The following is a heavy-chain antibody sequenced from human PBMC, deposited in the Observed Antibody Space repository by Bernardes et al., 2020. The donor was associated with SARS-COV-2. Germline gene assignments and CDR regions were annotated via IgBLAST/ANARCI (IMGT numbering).Heavy chain of an antibody. J-gene: IGHJ4*02. V-gene: IGHV3-23*01. D-gene: IGHD3-9*01. CDR2: ISGSGGST. CDR3: AKDLTKYDILTGIDY. Sequence: GGSLRLSCAASGFTFSSYAMSWVRQAPGKGLEWVSAISGSGGSTYYADSVKGRFTISRDNSKNTLYLQMNSLRAEDTAVYYCAKDLTKYDILTGIDYWGQGTLVTVSS. CDR1: GFTFSSYA.